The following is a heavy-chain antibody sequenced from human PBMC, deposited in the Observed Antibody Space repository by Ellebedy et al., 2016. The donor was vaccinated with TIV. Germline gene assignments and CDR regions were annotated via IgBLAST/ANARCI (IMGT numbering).Heavy chain of an antibody. Sequence: SETLSLTXAVYGGSFSGYYWSWIRQPPGKGLEWIGEINHSGSTNYNPSLKSRVTISVDTSKNQFSQKLSSVTAADTAVYYCARHVYSYNGDYYYYMDVWGKGTTVTVSS. CDR3: ARHVYSYNGDYYYYMDV. V-gene: IGHV4-34*01. J-gene: IGHJ6*03. CDR1: GGSFSGYY. D-gene: IGHD5-18*01. CDR2: INHSGST.